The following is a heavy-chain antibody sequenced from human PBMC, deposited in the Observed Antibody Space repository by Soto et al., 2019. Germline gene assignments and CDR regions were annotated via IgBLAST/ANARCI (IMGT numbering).Heavy chain of an antibody. J-gene: IGHJ6*04. CDR3: ARVNVATPYYYYDGMDV. D-gene: IGHD5-12*01. V-gene: IGHV4-30-2*01. CDR2: IYHSGST. Sequence: SETLSLTCAVSGGSISSGGYSWSWILHPPGKGLEWIGYIYHSGSTYYNPSLKSRVTISVDRSKNQFSLKLSSVTAADTAVYYCARVNVATPYYYYDGMDVLSKGTTVTVS. CDR1: GGSISSGGYS.